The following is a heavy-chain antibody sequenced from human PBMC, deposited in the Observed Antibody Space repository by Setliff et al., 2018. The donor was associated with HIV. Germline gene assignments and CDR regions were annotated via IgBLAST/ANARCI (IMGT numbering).Heavy chain of an antibody. D-gene: IGHD5-12*01. CDR1: GGSMNSYY. J-gene: IGHJ4*02. CDR2: IYYSGST. CDR3: ARAGMATLDY. V-gene: IGHV4-59*01. Sequence: KTSETLSLTCTVSGGSMNSYYWNWIRQPPGKGLEWIGYIYYSGSTNYNPSLKSRVTISVDTSKNQFSLKLSSVTAADTAVYYCARAGMATLDYWGQGTLVTVSS.